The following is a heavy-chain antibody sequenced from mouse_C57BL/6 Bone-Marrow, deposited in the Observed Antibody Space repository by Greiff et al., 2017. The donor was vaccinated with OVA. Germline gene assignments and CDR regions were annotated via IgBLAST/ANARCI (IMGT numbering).Heavy chain of an antibody. CDR1: EYEFPSHD. J-gene: IGHJ1*03. CDR2: INSDGGST. CDR3: ARNGNYEGWYFDV. Sequence: EVMLVESGGGLVQPGESLKLSCESNEYEFPSHDMSWVRKTPEKRLELVAAINSDGGSTCYPDTMERRFIISRDNTKKTLYLQMSSLRSEDTALYYCARNGNYEGWYFDVWGTGTTVTVSS. D-gene: IGHD2-1*01. V-gene: IGHV5-2*01.